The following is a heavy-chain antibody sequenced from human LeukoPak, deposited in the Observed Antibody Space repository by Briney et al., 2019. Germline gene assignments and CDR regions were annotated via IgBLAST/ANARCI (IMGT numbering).Heavy chain of an antibody. V-gene: IGHV3-23*01. D-gene: IGHD2-2*02. CDR2: ISGSGGTT. J-gene: IGHJ3*02. CDR1: GFTFSSYA. Sequence: GGSLGLSCAASGFTFSSYALGWFRQPPGKGLEWVPAISGSGGTTSYADSVKGRLTISRDNSKNTLYLQMNSLRAEDTAVYYCANPPTLGYCSSTSCYTEGDAFDIWGQGTMVTVSS. CDR3: ANPPTLGYCSSTSCYTEGDAFDI.